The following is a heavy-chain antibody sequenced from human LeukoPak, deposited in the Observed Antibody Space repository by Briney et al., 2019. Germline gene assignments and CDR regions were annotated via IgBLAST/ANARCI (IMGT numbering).Heavy chain of an antibody. D-gene: IGHD6-19*01. J-gene: IGHJ3*02. CDR2: IYTSGNT. CDR3: ARPYSSGWSGAFDI. Sequence: SETLSLTCTVSGGSISSYYWSWIRQPPGKGLEWIGNIYTSGNTNYNSSLKSRVAISVDTSKNQFSLELNSVTAADTAVYYCARPYSSGWSGAFDIWGQGTMVTVSS. CDR1: GGSISSYY. V-gene: IGHV4-4*09.